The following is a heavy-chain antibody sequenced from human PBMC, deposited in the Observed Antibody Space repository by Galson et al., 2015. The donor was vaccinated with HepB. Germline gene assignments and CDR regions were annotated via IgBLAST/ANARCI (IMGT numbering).Heavy chain of an antibody. V-gene: IGHV3-11*05. CDR2: ISDSGTFT. Sequence: SLRLSCAASGFIFSDYYMAWLRQAPGKGLECLSYISDSGTFTKYSDSVQGRLVISGDNAKSSLYLQMNSLRAEDTAVYYCSRVTFYYDTSGSIQFYFDSWGQGTLVTVSS. D-gene: IGHD3-22*01. CDR3: SRVTFYYDTSGSIQFYFDS. CDR1: GFIFSDYY. J-gene: IGHJ4*02.